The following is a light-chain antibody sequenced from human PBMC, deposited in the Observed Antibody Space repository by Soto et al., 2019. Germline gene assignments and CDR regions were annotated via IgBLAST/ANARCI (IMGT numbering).Light chain of an antibody. J-gene: IGKJ5*01. CDR3: QQRSNWPIT. CDR2: DAS. V-gene: IGKV3-11*01. CDR1: QSVSSY. Sequence: EIVLTQSQATLSLSPGEIASLSWRASQSVSSYLAWYQQKPGQAPRLLIFDASNRATGIPARFSGSGSGTDFTLTISSLEPEDFAVYYCQQRSNWPITFCQGTLLE.